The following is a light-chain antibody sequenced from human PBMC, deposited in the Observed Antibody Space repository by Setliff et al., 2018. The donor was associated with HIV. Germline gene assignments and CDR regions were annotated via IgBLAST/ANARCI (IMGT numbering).Light chain of an antibody. V-gene: IGLV2-14*01. Sequence: QSALTQPASVSGSPGQSITISCTGSSSDVGGYNYVSWYQQHPGKVPKLIIYEVRNRPSGVSTRFSASKSGNTASLTISGLQTEDEADYYCSSYTSSSTRVFGTGTKVTVL. CDR3: SSYTSSSTRV. CDR1: SSDVGGYNY. CDR2: EVR. J-gene: IGLJ1*01.